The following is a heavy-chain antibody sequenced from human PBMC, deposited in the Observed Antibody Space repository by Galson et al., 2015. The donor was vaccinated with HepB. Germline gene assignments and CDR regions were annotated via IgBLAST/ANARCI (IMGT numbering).Heavy chain of an antibody. J-gene: IGHJ6*02. CDR2: ISSSSSYI. D-gene: IGHD6-19*01. CDR1: GFTFSSYG. Sequence: SLRLSCAASGFTFSSYGMNWVRQAPGKGLEWVSSISSSSSYIYYADSVKGRFTISRDNAKNSLYLQMNSLRAEDTAVYYCARTAVAGTVPGMDVWGQGTTVTVSS. V-gene: IGHV3-21*01. CDR3: ARTAVAGTVPGMDV.